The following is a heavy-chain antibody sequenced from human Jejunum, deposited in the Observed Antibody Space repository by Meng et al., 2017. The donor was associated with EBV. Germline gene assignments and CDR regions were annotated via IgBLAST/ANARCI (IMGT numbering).Heavy chain of an antibody. CDR3: ARVRPGGGWFDP. CDR2: INTNTGYP. V-gene: IGHV7-4-1*02. CDR1: GYTFPSSG. D-gene: IGHD2-8*02. Sequence: QVQLVQSGSGLKKPCASMKVSWKAFGYTFPSSGINWVRKAPGTGLEGMGWINTNTGYPTYAQDFTGRFVFSLDTSVSTAYLQITSLSTEDNAVYYCARVRPGGGWFDPWGQGTLVTVSS. J-gene: IGHJ5*02.